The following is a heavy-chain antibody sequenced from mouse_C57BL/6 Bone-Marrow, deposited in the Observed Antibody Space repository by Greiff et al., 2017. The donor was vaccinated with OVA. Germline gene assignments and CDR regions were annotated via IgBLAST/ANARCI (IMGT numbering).Heavy chain of an antibody. Sequence: EVQVVESGPGMVKPSQSLSLTCTVTGYSITSGYDWHWIRHFPGNKLEWMGYISYSGSTNYNPSLKSRISITHDTSKNHFFLKLNSVTTEDTATYYCARGDNGSFRFGYWGQGTTLTVSS. CDR2: ISYSGST. CDR3: ARGDNGSFRFGY. V-gene: IGHV3-1*01. CDR1: GYSITSGYD. D-gene: IGHD1-1*01. J-gene: IGHJ2*01.